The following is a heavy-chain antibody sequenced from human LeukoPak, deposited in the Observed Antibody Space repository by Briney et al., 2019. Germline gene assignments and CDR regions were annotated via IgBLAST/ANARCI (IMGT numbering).Heavy chain of an antibody. D-gene: IGHD5-18*01. CDR1: GFTFSSYG. CDR3: AKDQDVDTAMVMGY. V-gene: IGHV3-30*18. Sequence: GGSLRLSCAASGFTFSSYGMHWVRQAPGKGLEWVAVISYDGSNKYYADSVKGRFTISRDNSKNTLYLQMNSLRAEDTAVHYCAKDQDVDTAMVMGYWGQGTLVTVSS. CDR2: ISYDGSNK. J-gene: IGHJ4*02.